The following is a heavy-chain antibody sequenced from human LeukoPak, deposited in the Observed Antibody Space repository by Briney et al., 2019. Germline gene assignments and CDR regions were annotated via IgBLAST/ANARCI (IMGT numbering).Heavy chain of an antibody. CDR3: ASWDLDWSDY. D-gene: IGHD3-9*01. CDR2: INHNGST. Sequence: SETLSLTCAVYGGSFSGYYWSWIRQPPGKGLEWIGEINHNGSTNYNPSLKSRVTISVDTSKNQFSLKLSSVTAADTAVYYCASWDLDWSDYWGQGTLVTVSS. V-gene: IGHV4-34*01. J-gene: IGHJ4*02. CDR1: GGSFSGYY.